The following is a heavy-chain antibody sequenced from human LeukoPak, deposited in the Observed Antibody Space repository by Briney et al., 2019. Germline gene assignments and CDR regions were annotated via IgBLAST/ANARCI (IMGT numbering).Heavy chain of an antibody. CDR2: IKQDGSEK. V-gene: IGHV3-7*04. J-gene: IGHJ4*02. D-gene: IGHD3-22*01. CDR3: ARGEYYYDGGY. Sequence: GGSLRLSCAASGLXFSSYWISWVRQAPGKGLEWVANIKQDGSEKYYVDSVKGRFTISRDNAKNSLFLQMNSLRAEDTAVYYCARGEYYYDGGYWGQGTLVTVSS. CDR1: GLXFSSYW.